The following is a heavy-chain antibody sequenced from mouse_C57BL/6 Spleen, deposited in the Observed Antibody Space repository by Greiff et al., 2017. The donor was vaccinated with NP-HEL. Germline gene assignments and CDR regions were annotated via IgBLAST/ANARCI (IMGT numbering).Heavy chain of an antibody. CDR2: IYPGSGNT. J-gene: IGHJ2*01. V-gene: IGHV1-66*01. D-gene: IGHD2-2*01. Sequence: QVQLQQSGPELVKPGASVKISCKASGYSFTSYYIHWVKQRPGQGLEWIGWIYPGSGNTKYNEKFKGKATLTADTSSSTAYMQLSSLTSADSAVYYCARGVYGYDLDYWGQGTTLTVSS. CDR3: ARGVYGYDLDY. CDR1: GYSFTSYY.